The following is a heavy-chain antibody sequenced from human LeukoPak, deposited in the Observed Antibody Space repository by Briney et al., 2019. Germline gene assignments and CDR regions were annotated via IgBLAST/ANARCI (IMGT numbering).Heavy chain of an antibody. Sequence: ASVKVSCKTSGYSFTSYYMHWVRQAPGQGLEWMGIIDPNDVGTRYAQRFQGRLSLTRDTSTTTVYMELSSLSSEDTAVYYCARVGSGWYHFGYWGQGTLVTVSS. CDR2: IDPNDVGT. CDR3: ARVGSGWYHFGY. J-gene: IGHJ4*02. D-gene: IGHD6-19*01. CDR1: GYSFTSYY. V-gene: IGHV1-46*01.